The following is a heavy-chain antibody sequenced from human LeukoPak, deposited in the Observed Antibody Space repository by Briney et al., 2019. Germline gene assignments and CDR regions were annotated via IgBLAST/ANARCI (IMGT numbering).Heavy chain of an antibody. Sequence: PPQTLSLTCTVSGGSISSGDYYWSWIRQPPGKGLEWIGYIYYSGSTYYNPSLKSRVTISVDTSKNQFSLKLSSVTAADTAVYYCASLDFWSGYLSFWGQGTLVTVSS. CDR1: GGSISSGDYY. J-gene: IGHJ4*02. V-gene: IGHV4-30-4*01. D-gene: IGHD3-3*01. CDR3: ASLDFWSGYLSF. CDR2: IYYSGST.